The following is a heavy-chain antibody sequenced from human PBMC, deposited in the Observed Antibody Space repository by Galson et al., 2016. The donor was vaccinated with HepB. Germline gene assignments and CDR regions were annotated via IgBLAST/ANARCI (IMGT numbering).Heavy chain of an antibody. J-gene: IGHJ6*02. CDR1: GFTFRAYT. CDR2: ISSGSRHI. Sequence: SLRLSCAASGFTFRAYTMNWVRQAPGKGLQWVSSISSGSRHISNADSLKGRFSISRDDAQNSVFLQMNSLTVDDTAKYFCARDRVDIVAAPSSIRNYYGMDVWGQGTTVTVSS. V-gene: IGHV3-21*04. CDR3: ARDRVDIVAAPSSIRNYYGMDV. D-gene: IGHD5-12*01.